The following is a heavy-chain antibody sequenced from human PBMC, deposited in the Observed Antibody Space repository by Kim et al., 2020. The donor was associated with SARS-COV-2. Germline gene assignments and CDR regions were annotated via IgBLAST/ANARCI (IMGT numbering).Heavy chain of an antibody. J-gene: IGHJ4*02. CDR3: ARLVADSAPFDY. D-gene: IGHD3-16*02. Sequence: RYGPPFQGQVTSAADKSISTAYLQWSSLKASDTAMYYCARLVADSAPFDYWGQGTLVTVSS. V-gene: IGHV5-51*01.